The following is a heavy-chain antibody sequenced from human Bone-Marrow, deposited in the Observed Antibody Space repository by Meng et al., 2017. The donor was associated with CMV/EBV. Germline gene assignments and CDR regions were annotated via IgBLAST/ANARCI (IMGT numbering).Heavy chain of an antibody. V-gene: IGHV4-39*01. D-gene: IGHD3-3*01. CDR1: GGSISSSSYY. CDR3: ARLNSRAIFGVVRAGYYYGMDV. Sequence: GSLRLSCTVSGGSISSSSYYWGWIRQPPGKGLEWIGSIYYSGSTYYNPSLKSRVTISVDTSKNQFSLKLSSVTAADTAVYYCARLNSRAIFGVVRAGYYYGMDVWDQGTTVTVSS. CDR2: IYYSGST. J-gene: IGHJ6*02.